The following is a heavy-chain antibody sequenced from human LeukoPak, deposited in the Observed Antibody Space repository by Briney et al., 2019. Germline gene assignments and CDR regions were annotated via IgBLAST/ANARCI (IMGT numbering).Heavy chain of an antibody. J-gene: IGHJ6*04. D-gene: IGHD6-25*01. CDR1: GDPISSDGHS. Sequence: SETLSLTCGVSGDPISSDGHSWSWIRQPPGKGLECIGYIHYTGSTNYNPSLKSRVTISVDTSKNQFSLKLTSVTAADTAIYYCARDGTPIYSSGWVYMDVWGKGTTVTISS. V-gene: IGHV4-61*08. CDR2: IHYTGST. CDR3: ARDGTPIYSSGWVYMDV.